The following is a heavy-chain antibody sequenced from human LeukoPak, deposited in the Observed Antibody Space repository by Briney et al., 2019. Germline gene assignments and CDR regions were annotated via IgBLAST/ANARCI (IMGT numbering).Heavy chain of an antibody. CDR2: FDPEDGET. D-gene: IGHD5-18*01. CDR1: GYTLTELS. CDR3: ARPPTAMVLHFDY. Sequence: ASVTVSCTVSGYTLTELSMHWVRQAPGKGLEWMGGFDPEDGETIYAQKFQGRVTITRDTSASTAYMELSSLRSEDTAVYYCARPPTAMVLHFDYWGQGTLVTVSS. J-gene: IGHJ4*02. V-gene: IGHV1-24*01.